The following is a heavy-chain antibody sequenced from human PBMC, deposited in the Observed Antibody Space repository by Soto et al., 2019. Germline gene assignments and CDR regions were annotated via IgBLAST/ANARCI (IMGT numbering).Heavy chain of an antibody. D-gene: IGHD6-13*01. CDR3: EGGPYSSRWYQNNWFDP. J-gene: IGHJ5*02. V-gene: IGHV1-69*13. CDR1: GGTFSSYA. Sequence: GASVKVSCKASGGTFSSYAISWVRQAPGQGLEWMGGIIPIFGTANYAQKFQGRVTITADESTSTANMELSSLRSQATAVYYCEGGPYSSRWYQNNWFDPGAKGTLVPVSS. CDR2: IIPIFGTA.